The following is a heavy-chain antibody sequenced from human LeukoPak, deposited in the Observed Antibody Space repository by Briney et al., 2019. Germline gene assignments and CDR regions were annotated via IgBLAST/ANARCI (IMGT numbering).Heavy chain of an antibody. J-gene: IGHJ4*02. CDR2: IYYSGST. Sequence: SETLSLTCTVSGGSISSYYWSWIRQPPGKGLEWIGYIYYSGSTNYNPSLKSRVTISVDTSKNQFSLKLSSVTAADTAVYYCARRVGGTTVGLFFDYWGQGTLVTVSS. CDR3: ARRVGGTTVGLFFDY. D-gene: IGHD4-23*01. CDR1: GGSISSYY. V-gene: IGHV4-59*08.